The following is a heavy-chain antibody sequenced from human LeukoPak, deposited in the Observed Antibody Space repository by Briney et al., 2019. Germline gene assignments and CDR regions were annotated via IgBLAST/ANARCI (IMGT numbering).Heavy chain of an antibody. V-gene: IGHV1-18*01. CDR2: ISANNGHT. CDR3: ARDMRHYRYYESDEYYFNFEY. CDR1: GYIFTSYG. J-gene: IGHJ4*02. Sequence: ASGGASCKASGYIFTSYGLSWVRQAPGQGLEWMGWISANNGHTHYAQKFQGRLTITRDMSTRTVDMELRSLRSDDTAVYYCARDMRHYRYYESDEYYFNFEYWGQGTLVTVSS. D-gene: IGHD3-22*01.